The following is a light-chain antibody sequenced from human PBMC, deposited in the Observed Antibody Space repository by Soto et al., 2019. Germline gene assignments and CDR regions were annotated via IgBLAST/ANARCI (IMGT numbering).Light chain of an antibody. CDR3: QHRSNLFT. CDR1: QSLSNF. Sequence: EIVLTQSPAILSLSPGERATISCRASQSLSNFLPWYQQKPGQAPRLLIYDASNRATGIPVRFSGSGSGTDFTLTSSSLDAEDVAVYYCQHRSNLFTFGPGTKVEIK. J-gene: IGKJ3*01. V-gene: IGKV3-11*01. CDR2: DAS.